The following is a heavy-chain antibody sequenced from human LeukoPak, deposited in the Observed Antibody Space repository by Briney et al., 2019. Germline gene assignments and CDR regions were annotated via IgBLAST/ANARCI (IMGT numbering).Heavy chain of an antibody. V-gene: IGHV3-23*01. Sequence: GGSLRLSCAASGFTFSTYAMSWVRQAPGKGLEWVSTISGVGDATYYADSVKGRFTISRDNSKNTLYLQMNSLRAEDTAVYYCARDSSMLRGPLVIYFFDFWGQGTLVTVSS. CDR2: ISGVGDAT. D-gene: IGHD3-10*01. CDR3: ARDSSMLRGPLVIYFFDF. CDR1: GFTFSTYA. J-gene: IGHJ4*02.